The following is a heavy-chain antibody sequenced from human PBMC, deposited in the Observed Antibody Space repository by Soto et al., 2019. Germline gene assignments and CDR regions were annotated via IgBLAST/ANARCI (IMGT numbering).Heavy chain of an antibody. CDR2: ISSLSSYI. D-gene: IGHD2-2*01. CDR1: GFSFNIYA. V-gene: IGHV3-21*01. CDR3: ARGEDCSRTSCHFDY. Sequence: GGSLRLSCAASGFSFNIYAMNWVRQAPGKGLEWVSSISSLSSYIYYPDALKGRFTISRDNAKNSLYLEMNSLRPDDTAVYYCARGEDCSRTSCHFDYWGQGTMVTVSS. J-gene: IGHJ4*02.